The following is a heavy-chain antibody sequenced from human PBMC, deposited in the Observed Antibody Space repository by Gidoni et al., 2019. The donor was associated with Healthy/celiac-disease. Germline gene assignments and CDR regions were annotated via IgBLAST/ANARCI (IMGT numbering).Heavy chain of an antibody. CDR3: ARIYGDYDHFDY. CDR2: IDWDDDK. CDR1: GFSLSTSGMR. D-gene: IGHD4-17*01. V-gene: IGHV2-70*04. Sequence: QVTLKDSGPALVKPTQTLTLTCTFSGFSLSTSGMRVSWIRQPPGKALEWLARIDWDDDKFYSTSLKTRLTISKDTSKNQVVLTMTNMDPVDTATYYCARIYGDYDHFDYWGQGTLVTVSS. J-gene: IGHJ4*02.